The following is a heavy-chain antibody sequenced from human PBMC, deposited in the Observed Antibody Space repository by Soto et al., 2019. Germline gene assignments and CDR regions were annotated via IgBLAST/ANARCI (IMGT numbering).Heavy chain of an antibody. J-gene: IGHJ4*02. V-gene: IGHV1-18*01. CDR2: ISAYKGNT. Sequence: GASVKVSCKTSGYKFTSYGIIWVRQAPGQGLEWLGWISAYKGNTNYAQSVEGRVTMTTDASTNTAYMELRSLTSDDTSMYYCARITIYGTYFDSWGQGTQVTVSS. CDR3: ARITIYGTYFDS. D-gene: IGHD1-26*01. CDR1: GYKFTSYG.